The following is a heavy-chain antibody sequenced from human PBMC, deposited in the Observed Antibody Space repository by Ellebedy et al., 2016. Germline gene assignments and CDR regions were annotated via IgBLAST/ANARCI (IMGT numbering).Heavy chain of an antibody. J-gene: IGHJ5*02. V-gene: IGHV4-39*07. CDR2: INHSGST. Sequence: SETLSLXXTVSGGSISSSSYYWSWIRQPPGKGLEWIGEINHSGSTNYNPSLKSRVTISVDTSKNQFSLKLSSVTAADTAVYYCARGQRRQGYCSSTSCQRKNNWFDPWGQGTLVTVSS. D-gene: IGHD2-2*01. CDR1: GGSISSSSYY. CDR3: ARGQRRQGYCSSTSCQRKNNWFDP.